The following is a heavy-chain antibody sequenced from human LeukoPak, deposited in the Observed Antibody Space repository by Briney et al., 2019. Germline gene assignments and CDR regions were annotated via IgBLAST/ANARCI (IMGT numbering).Heavy chain of an antibody. Sequence: GGSLRLSCAASGFTFSSYGMHWVRQAPGKGLEWVAVISYDGSNKYYADSVKGRFTISRDNSKNTLYLQMNSLRAEDTAVYYCARGRYFDWFHYYYYGMDVWGQGTTVTVSS. J-gene: IGHJ6*02. CDR3: ARGRYFDWFHYYYYGMDV. D-gene: IGHD3-9*01. V-gene: IGHV3-30*03. CDR1: GFTFSSYG. CDR2: ISYDGSNK.